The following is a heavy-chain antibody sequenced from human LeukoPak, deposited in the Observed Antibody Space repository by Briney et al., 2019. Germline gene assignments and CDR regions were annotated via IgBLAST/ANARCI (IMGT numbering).Heavy chain of an antibody. V-gene: IGHV4-59*12. CDR2: IYYSGTT. CDR3: ARGSVAVAGCLDY. J-gene: IGHJ4*02. Sequence: SETLSLTCTVSGGSLSSFCWSWIRQPPGKGLEWIGYIYYSGTTNYNPSLKSRVTMSVDTPKNQLSLKLSSVTAADTAVYYCARGSVAVAGCLDYWGQGTLVTVSS. D-gene: IGHD6-19*01. CDR1: GGSLSSFC.